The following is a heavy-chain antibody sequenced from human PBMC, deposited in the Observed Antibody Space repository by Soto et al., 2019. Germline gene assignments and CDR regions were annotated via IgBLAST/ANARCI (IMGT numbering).Heavy chain of an antibody. Sequence: SETLSLTCTVSGGSISSSSYYWGWIRQPPGKGLEWIGSIYYSGSTYYNPSLKSRVTISVDTSKNQFSLKLSSVTAADTAVYYCARRNYYDSSGYYAFDYWGQGTLVT. J-gene: IGHJ4*02. D-gene: IGHD3-22*01. V-gene: IGHV4-39*01. CDR3: ARRNYYDSSGYYAFDY. CDR2: IYYSGST. CDR1: GGSISSSSYY.